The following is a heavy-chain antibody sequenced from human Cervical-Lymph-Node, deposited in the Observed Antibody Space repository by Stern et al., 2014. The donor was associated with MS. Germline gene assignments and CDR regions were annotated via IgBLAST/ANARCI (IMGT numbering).Heavy chain of an antibody. CDR3: ARGGESNWGDL. Sequence: MQLVESGGGVVQPGRSLRLSCATSGFTFSSYGIHWVRQAPGKGLEWVAVIWYDGSKKYYADSVKGRFIISRDNSKNMAFLQMDNLGAEDTAVYYCARGGESNWGDLWGQGSLVTVSS. V-gene: IGHV3-33*01. CDR2: IWYDGSKK. CDR1: GFTFSSYG. J-gene: IGHJ5*02. D-gene: IGHD2-21*01.